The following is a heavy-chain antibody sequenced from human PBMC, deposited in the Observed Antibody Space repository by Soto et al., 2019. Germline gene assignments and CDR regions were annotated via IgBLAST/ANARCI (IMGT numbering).Heavy chain of an antibody. D-gene: IGHD4-17*01. CDR2: ISAYNGNT. CDR1: GYTFTSYG. J-gene: IGHJ6*03. Sequence: ASVKVSCKASGYTFTSYGISWVRQAPGQGLEWMGWISAYNGNTNYAQKLQGRVTMTTDTSTSTAYMELRSLRSDDTAVYYCASTVTTPWIYYYMDVWGKGTTVTVSS. V-gene: IGHV1-18*01. CDR3: ASTVTTPWIYYYMDV.